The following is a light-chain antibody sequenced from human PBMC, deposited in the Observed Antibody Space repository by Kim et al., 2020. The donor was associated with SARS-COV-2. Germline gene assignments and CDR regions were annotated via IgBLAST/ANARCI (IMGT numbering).Light chain of an antibody. CDR1: SGHSTYA. V-gene: IGLV4-69*01. J-gene: IGLJ3*02. CDR3: QTWDTGIRV. CDR2: VNSDGSL. Sequence: QLVLTQSPSASASLGDSVNLTCILTSGHSTYAIAWHQQQPEKGPRFLMRVNSDGSLRRGDGIPDRFSGSSSGTERYLTISSLQAEDEADYYCQTWDTGIRVFGGGTKVTVL.